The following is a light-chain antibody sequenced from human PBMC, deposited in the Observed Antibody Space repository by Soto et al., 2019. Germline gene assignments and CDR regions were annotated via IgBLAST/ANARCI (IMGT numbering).Light chain of an antibody. CDR1: QSVSSY. CDR2: DAS. J-gene: IGKJ5*01. CDR3: QQRSNWLRIT. V-gene: IGKV3-11*01. Sequence: EIVLKQSPATLSLSPGERATLSCRASQSVSSYLAWYQQKPGQAPRLLIYDASNRATGIPARFSGSGSGSDFTLTISSLEPEDFSFYYFQQRSNWLRITFGQGTRLEIK.